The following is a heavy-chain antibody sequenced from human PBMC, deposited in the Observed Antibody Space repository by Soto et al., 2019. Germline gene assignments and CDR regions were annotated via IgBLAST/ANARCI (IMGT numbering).Heavy chain of an antibody. Sequence: GGSLRLSCAASGFTFSSYAMHWVRQAPGKGLEWVAVISYDGSNKYYADSVKGRFTISRDNSKNTLYLQMNSLRAEDTAVYYCARDFTKYPYSAYWGQGTLVTSPQ. CDR3: ARDFTKYPYSAY. D-gene: IGHD2-21*01. J-gene: IGHJ4*02. CDR1: GFTFSSYA. CDR2: ISYDGSNK. V-gene: IGHV3-30-3*01.